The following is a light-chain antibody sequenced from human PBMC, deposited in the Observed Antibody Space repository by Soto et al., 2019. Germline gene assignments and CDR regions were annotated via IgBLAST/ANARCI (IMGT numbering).Light chain of an antibody. CDR3: QQYNNWPRT. CDR1: HSVSSSY. Sequence: EIVLTQSPGTLSLSPGERATLSCIASHSVSSSYLACYQQKPCQAPRLLIYGASTRATGIPARFSGSGSWTEFTLTISSLQSEDFAVYYCQQYNNWPRTFGQGTKVDIK. V-gene: IGKV3-15*01. CDR2: GAS. J-gene: IGKJ1*01.